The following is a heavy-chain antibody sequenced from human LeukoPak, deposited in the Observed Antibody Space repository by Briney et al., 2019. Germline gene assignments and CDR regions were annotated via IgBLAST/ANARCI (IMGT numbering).Heavy chain of an antibody. Sequence: SETLSLTCTVSGGSISSSNYYWGWFRQPPGKGLEWIGTFYYSGSTYYNPSLKSRVTISVDTSKNQFSLKMTSVTAADTAVYYCARPKYYYYYMDVWGKGTTVTISS. V-gene: IGHV4-39*01. CDR3: ARPKYYYYYMDV. CDR1: GGSISSSNYY. J-gene: IGHJ6*03. CDR2: FYYSGST.